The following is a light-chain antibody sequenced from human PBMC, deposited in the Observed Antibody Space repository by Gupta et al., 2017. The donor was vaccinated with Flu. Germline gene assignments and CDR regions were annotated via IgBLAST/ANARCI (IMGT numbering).Light chain of an antibody. V-gene: IGKV1-33*01. CDR3: QQYDTDLLS. Sequence: GDRVTITCQASQDIKNFLNWFQHKPGKAPKVLIYDASILQTGVPSRFSGSGSGTAFTLTITSLHPEDFATYYCQQYDTDLLSFGGGTKVEIK. J-gene: IGKJ4*01. CDR2: DAS. CDR1: QDIKNF.